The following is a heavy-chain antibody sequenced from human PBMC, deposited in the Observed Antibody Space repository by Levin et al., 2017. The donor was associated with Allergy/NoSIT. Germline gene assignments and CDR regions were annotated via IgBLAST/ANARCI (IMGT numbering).Heavy chain of an antibody. CDR2: ISGSGGST. CDR3: AKRFNGLGGYYFDY. D-gene: IGHD3-3*01. J-gene: IGHJ4*02. Sequence: SCAASGFTFSSYAMSWVRQAPGKGLEWVSAISGSGGSTYYADSVKGRFTISRDNSKNTLYLQMNSLRAEDTAVYYCAKRFNGLGGYYFDYWGQGTLVTVSS. CDR1: GFTFSSYA. V-gene: IGHV3-23*01.